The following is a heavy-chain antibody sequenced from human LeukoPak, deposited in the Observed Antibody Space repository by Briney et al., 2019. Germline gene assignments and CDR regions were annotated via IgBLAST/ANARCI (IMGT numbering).Heavy chain of an antibody. D-gene: IGHD6-13*01. CDR2: IASDGNDK. Sequence: GGSLRLSCAASAFTFRNYAMHWLRQAPGKGLEWVAVIASDGNDKHLADSVKGRFTISRDNSRNTLYLQMNSLRTEDTAVYYCAKDGAMAAAGYYFDYWGQGTPVTVSS. CDR3: AKDGAMAAAGYYFDY. J-gene: IGHJ4*02. CDR1: AFTFRNYA. V-gene: IGHV3-30*18.